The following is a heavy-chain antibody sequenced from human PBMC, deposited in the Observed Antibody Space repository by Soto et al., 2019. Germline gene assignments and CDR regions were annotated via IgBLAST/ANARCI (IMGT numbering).Heavy chain of an antibody. J-gene: IGHJ6*02. Sequence: PSETLSLTCTVSGDSISSGNKYWSWLRQPPGKGLEWIGYIFSSGTTYYNPSLKSRLTMSLDASQNQFSLKLNSLTDADTDVYFCARVPSPFDYYYAMDVWGQGTTVTVSS. CDR2: IFSSGTT. D-gene: IGHD3-16*01. CDR3: ARVPSPFDYYYAMDV. V-gene: IGHV4-30-4*01. CDR1: GDSISSGNKY.